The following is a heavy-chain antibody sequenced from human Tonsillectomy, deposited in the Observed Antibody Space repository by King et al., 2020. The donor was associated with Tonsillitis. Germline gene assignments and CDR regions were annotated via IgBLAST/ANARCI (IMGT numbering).Heavy chain of an antibody. D-gene: IGHD6-13*01. J-gene: IGHJ6*02. CDR2: INQDGSEK. V-gene: IGHV3-7*03. CDR3: ARGDRGAAGHLYDYYGMDV. CDR1: GFIFSNNW. Sequence: VQLVESGGGLVQPGGSLRLSCAASGFIFSNNWMSWVRQAPGKGLEWVANINQDGSEKYHVDSVKGRFTISRDNAENSLHLQIHSLRAEDTAVYYCARGDRGAAGHLYDYYGMDVWGQGTTVTVSS.